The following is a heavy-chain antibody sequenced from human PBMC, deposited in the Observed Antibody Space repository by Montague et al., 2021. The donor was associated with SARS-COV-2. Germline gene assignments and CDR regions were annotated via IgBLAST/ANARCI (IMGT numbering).Heavy chain of an antibody. J-gene: IGHJ4*02. D-gene: IGHD3-22*01. CDR3: ARGPDSSGYYNDFDY. CDR2: SFDREKI. Sequence: SETLSLTCAVYGASISTSLWFTWVRQHPAKGREWIGDSFDREKINDNPTLKRRVTIAVDSTKNQFSQKLSSVTAADTTVYYCARGPDSSGYYNDFDYWGQGTLVTVSS. CDR1: GASISTSLW. V-gene: IGHV4-4*02.